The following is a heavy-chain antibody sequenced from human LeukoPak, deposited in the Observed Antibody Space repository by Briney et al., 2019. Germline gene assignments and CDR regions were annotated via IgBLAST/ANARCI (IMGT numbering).Heavy chain of an antibody. CDR3: ARDRAAAGDGGMDV. J-gene: IGHJ6*02. Sequence: SETLSLTCTVSGGSISNYWWSWIRQPPGKGLEWIGYVFDSGGTNYNPSLKSRVTISVDTSKNQFSLKLSSVTAADTAVYYCARDRAAAGDGGMDVWGQGTTVTVSS. CDR1: GGSISNYW. CDR2: VFDSGGT. V-gene: IGHV4-59*12. D-gene: IGHD6-13*01.